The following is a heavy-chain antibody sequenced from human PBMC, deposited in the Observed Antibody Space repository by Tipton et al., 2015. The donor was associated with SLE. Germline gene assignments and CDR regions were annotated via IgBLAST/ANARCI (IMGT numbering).Heavy chain of an antibody. V-gene: IGHV3-30*02. CDR3: AKDSCSSTSCYTGGFDY. D-gene: IGHD2-2*02. Sequence: SLRLSCAASGFTFSSYGMHWVRQAPGKGLEWVAFIRYDGSNKYYADSVKGRFTISRDNSKNTLYLQMNSLRAEDTAVYYCAKDSCSSTSCYTGGFDYWGQGTLVTVSS. CDR1: GFTFSSYG. CDR2: IRYDGSNK. J-gene: IGHJ4*02.